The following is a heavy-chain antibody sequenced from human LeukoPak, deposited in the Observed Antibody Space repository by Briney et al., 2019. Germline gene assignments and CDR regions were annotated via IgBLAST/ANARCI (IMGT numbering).Heavy chain of an antibody. D-gene: IGHD5-18*01. CDR1: GYTFTTYY. CDR3: ARVLGAHRYGSIDH. CDR2: INPSSGST. Sequence: ASVKVSCEASGYTFTTYYMHWVRQAPGQGLEWMGIINPSSGSTSYAQKFQGRVTMTRDTSTSTVYMELSSLRSEDTAIYYCARVLGAHRYGSIDHWGQGTLVTVSS. J-gene: IGHJ4*02. V-gene: IGHV1-46*01.